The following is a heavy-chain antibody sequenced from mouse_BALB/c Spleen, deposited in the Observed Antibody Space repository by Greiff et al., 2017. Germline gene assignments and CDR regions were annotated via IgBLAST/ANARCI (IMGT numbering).Heavy chain of an antibody. V-gene: IGHV5-6-3*01. CDR3: ARDYEWFAY. D-gene: IGHD1-1*01. Sequence: EVKVVESGGGLVQPGGSLKLSCAASGFTFSSYGMSWVRQTPDKRLELVATINSNGGSTYYPDSVKGRFTISRDNAKNTLYLQMSSLKSEDTAMYYCARDYEWFAYWGQGTLVTVSA. CDR1: GFTFSSYG. CDR2: INSNGGST. J-gene: IGHJ3*01.